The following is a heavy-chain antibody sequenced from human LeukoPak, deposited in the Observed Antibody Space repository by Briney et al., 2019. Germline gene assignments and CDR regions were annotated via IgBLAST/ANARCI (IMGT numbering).Heavy chain of an antibody. CDR3: ARAGDSSGPTGGNFDY. D-gene: IGHD3-22*01. Sequence: ETGGSLRLSCAASGFTFSDYYMSWTRQAPGKGLEWVSYISSSGSTIYYADSVKGRFTISRDNAKNSLYLQMNSLRAEDTAVYYCARAGDSSGPTGGNFDYWGQGTLVTVSS. CDR1: GFTFSDYY. J-gene: IGHJ4*02. V-gene: IGHV3-11*04. CDR2: ISSSGSTI.